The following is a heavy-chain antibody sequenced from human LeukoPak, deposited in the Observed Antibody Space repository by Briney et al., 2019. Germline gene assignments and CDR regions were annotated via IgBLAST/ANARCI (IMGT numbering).Heavy chain of an antibody. D-gene: IGHD6-13*01. CDR1: GGSISSYY. J-gene: IGHJ6*02. V-gene: IGHV4-59*01. CDR3: ARFRAAGTRYYYYYGMDV. CDR2: IYYSGST. Sequence: SETLSLTCTVSGGSISSYYWSWIRQPPGKGLEWIGYIYYSGSTNYNPSLKSRVTISVDTSKNQFSLKLSSVTAADTAVYYCARFRAAGTRYYYYYGMDVWGQGTTVNVSS.